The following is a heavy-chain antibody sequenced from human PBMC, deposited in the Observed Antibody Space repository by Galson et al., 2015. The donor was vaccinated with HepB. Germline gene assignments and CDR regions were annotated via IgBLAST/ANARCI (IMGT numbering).Heavy chain of an antibody. CDR2: IKSKTDGGTT. J-gene: IGHJ4*02. D-gene: IGHD3-3*01. V-gene: IGHV3-15*01. Sequence: SLRLSCAASGFTFSNAWMSWVRQAPGKGLEWVGRIKSKTDGGTTDYAAPVKGRFTISRDDSKNTLYLQMNSLKTEDTAVYYCTTDSFTIFGVVIEDYWGQGTLVTVSS. CDR3: TTDSFTIFGVVIEDY. CDR1: GFTFSNAW.